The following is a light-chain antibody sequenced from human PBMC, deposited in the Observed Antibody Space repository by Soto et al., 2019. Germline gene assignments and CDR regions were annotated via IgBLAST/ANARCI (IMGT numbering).Light chain of an antibody. CDR2: GAS. Sequence: EFVLTQSPGTLSLSPGERATVSCRASQSVSSSYLAWYQQKPGQAPRLVIYGASNRATGIPDRFSGSGSGTDFTLTISRLEPEDFAVYYCQQYDSSPITFGQGTRLEI. CDR1: QSVSSSY. J-gene: IGKJ5*01. V-gene: IGKV3-20*01. CDR3: QQYDSSPIT.